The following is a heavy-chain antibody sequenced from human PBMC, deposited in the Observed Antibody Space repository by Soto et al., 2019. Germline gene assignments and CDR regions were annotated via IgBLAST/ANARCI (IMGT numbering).Heavy chain of an antibody. J-gene: IGHJ4*02. D-gene: IGHD5-12*01. CDR2: IYSSGST. CDR3: ARDVYSGYGPFDY. Sequence: QVQLQESGPGLVKPSQTLSLTCTVSGGSISSGGYYWSWIRQHPGKGLEWIGYIYSSGSTYYNPSLKSRVTISADTSKNQFSLRLTSVTAADTAVYYCARDVYSGYGPFDYWGQGTLVTVSS. V-gene: IGHV4-31*03. CDR1: GGSISSGGYY.